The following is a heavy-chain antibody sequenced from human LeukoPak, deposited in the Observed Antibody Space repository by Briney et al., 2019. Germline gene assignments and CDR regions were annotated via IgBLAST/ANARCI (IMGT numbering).Heavy chain of an antibody. CDR1: GYTFTGYY. J-gene: IGHJ1*01. Sequence: ASVKVSCKASGYTFTGYYMHWVRQAPGQGLEWMGWINPNSGGTNYAQKFQGRVTMTRDTSISTACMELSRLRSDDTAVYYCARAGSSGIAAAEEYFQHWGQGTLVTVSS. CDR3: ARAGSSGIAAAEEYFQH. D-gene: IGHD6-13*01. CDR2: INPNSGGT. V-gene: IGHV1-2*02.